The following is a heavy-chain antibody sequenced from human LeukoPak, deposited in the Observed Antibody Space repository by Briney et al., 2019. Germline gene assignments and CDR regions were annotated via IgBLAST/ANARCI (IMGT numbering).Heavy chain of an antibody. J-gene: IGHJ5*02. CDR1: GGSFSGYY. Sequence: SETLSLTCAVYGGSFSGYYWSWIRQPPGKGREWIGEINHSGSTNYNPSLKSRVTISVDTSKNQFSLKLSSVTAADTAVYYCARGLSGYCSSTSCRARGGWFDPWGQGTLVTVSS. V-gene: IGHV4-34*01. D-gene: IGHD2-2*03. CDR3: ARGLSGYCSSTSCRARGGWFDP. CDR2: INHSGST.